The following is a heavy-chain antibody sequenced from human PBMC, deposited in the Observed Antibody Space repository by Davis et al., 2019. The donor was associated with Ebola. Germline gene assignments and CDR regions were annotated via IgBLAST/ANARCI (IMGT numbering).Heavy chain of an antibody. Sequence: GESLKISCAASGFTFSSYSMNWVRQAPGKGLEWVSSISSSSSYIYYADSVKGRFTISRDNAKNSLYLQMNSLRAEDTAVYYCARKDYGDYTNWFDPWGQGTLVTVSS. D-gene: IGHD4-17*01. CDR2: ISSSSSYI. CDR1: GFTFSSYS. J-gene: IGHJ5*02. CDR3: ARKDYGDYTNWFDP. V-gene: IGHV3-21*01.